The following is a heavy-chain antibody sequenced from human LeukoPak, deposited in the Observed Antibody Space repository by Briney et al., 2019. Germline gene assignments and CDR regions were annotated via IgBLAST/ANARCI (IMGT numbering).Heavy chain of an antibody. J-gene: IGHJ3*02. D-gene: IGHD2-15*01. V-gene: IGHV3-15*01. CDR3: TTIPVVEAVDI. CDR1: GFTFSNAW. Sequence: GGSLRLSCAASGFTFSNAWMSCVRQAPGKGLEWVGRIKSKTDGGTTDYAAPVKGRFTISRDDSKNTLYLQMNSLKTEDTAVYYCTTIPVVEAVDIWGQGTMVTVSS. CDR2: IKSKTDGGTT.